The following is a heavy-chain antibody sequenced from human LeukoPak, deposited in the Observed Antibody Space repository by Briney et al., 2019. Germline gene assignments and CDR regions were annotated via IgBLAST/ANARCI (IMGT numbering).Heavy chain of an antibody. V-gene: IGHV5-10-1*01. Sequence: GESLKISCQGYGYSFTSYWIRWVRQMPGKGLEWMGRIDPSDSYTNYSPSFEGHVTISADKSISTAYLQWSSLKASDIATYYCARHYGEAGNFDYWGQGTLVTVSS. D-gene: IGHD6-13*01. J-gene: IGHJ4*02. CDR2: IDPSDSYT. CDR1: GYSFTSYW. CDR3: ARHYGEAGNFDY.